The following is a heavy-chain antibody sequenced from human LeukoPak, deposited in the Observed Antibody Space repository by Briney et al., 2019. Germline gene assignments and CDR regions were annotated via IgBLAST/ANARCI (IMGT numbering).Heavy chain of an antibody. CDR3: ARDMYSGGYQPFDY. Sequence: GASVKVSCKASGYTFTGYYMHWVRQAPGQGLEWMGWINPNSGGTNYAQKFQGRVTMTRDTSISTAYMELSRLRSDDTAVYYCARDMYSGGYQPFDYWGQGTLVTVSS. CDR2: INPNSGGT. V-gene: IGHV1-2*02. D-gene: IGHD1-26*01. J-gene: IGHJ4*02. CDR1: GYTFTGYY.